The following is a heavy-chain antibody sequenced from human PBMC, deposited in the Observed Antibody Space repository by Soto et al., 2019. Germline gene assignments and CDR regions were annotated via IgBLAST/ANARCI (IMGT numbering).Heavy chain of an antibody. Sequence: QAQLEQSGDEVKKPGASVKVSCKASGYSFAGYNITWVRQVRGQGLEWMGCIRPSNGDTDYAQKFQGRVTMTTDTSTRTAYMELRSVTSDETAMYFCARDGGGIADVWGQGTTVTVS. J-gene: IGHJ6*02. D-gene: IGHD2-21*01. CDR1: GYSFAGYN. CDR2: IRPSNGDT. CDR3: ARDGGGIADV. V-gene: IGHV1-18*04.